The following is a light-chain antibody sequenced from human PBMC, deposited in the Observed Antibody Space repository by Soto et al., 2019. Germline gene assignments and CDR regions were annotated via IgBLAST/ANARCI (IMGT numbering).Light chain of an antibody. CDR3: CSYAGSYTYL. Sequence: QSALTQPRSVSGSPGQSVTISCTGTSSDVGGYNYVSWYQQHPGKAPKLMSYDVSKRPSGVPDRFSGSKSGNTASLTISGLQAEDEADYYCCSYAGSYTYLFGGGTKVTVL. V-gene: IGLV2-11*01. CDR1: SSDVGGYNY. J-gene: IGLJ2*01. CDR2: DVS.